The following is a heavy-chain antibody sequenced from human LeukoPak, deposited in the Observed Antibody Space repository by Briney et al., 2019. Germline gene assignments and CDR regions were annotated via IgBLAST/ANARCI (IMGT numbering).Heavy chain of an antibody. V-gene: IGHV4-30-2*01. CDR3: ARGRSDSGWYLRGYYFDY. CDR2: IYHSGST. D-gene: IGHD6-19*01. J-gene: IGHJ4*02. Sequence: SETLSLTCAVSGGSISSGGYSWSWIRQPPGKGLEWIGYIYHSGSTYYNPSLKGRVTISVDRSKNQFSLKLSSVTAADTAVYYCARGRSDSGWYLRGYYFDYWGQGTLVTVSS. CDR1: GGSISSGGYS.